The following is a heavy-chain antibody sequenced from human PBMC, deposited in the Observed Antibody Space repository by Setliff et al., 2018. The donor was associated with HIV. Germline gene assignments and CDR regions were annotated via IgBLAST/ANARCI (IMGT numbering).Heavy chain of an antibody. CDR1: GGSISSYY. D-gene: IGHD2-2*01. V-gene: IGHV4-59*01. CDR3: ARGRRSTSSYYYYYYMDV. Sequence: SETLSLTCTVSGGSISSYYWSWIRQPPGKGLEWIGYIYYSGSTNYNPSLKSRVTISVDTSKNQFSLKLSSVTAADTVVYYCARGRRSTSSYYYYYYMDVWGKGTTVTVSS. J-gene: IGHJ6*03. CDR2: IYYSGST.